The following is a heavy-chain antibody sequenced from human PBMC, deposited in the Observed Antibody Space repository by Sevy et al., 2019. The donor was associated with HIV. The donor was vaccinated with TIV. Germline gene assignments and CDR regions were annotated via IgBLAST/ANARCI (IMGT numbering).Heavy chain of an antibody. V-gene: IGHV4-39*01. D-gene: IGHD3-22*01. J-gene: IGHJ5*02. CDR1: SGSISSSTYY. CDR3: ASHNYSDRSGYYYPVWFDH. Sequence: SETLSLTCTVSSGSISSSTYYWAWIRQPPGKGLEWIGSIFYSGSPYYNPSLQSRLTISVDTSKNQFSLKLSSLTAADTDVYYCASHNYSDRSGYYYPVWFDHWGRGTLVTVSS. CDR2: IFYSGSP.